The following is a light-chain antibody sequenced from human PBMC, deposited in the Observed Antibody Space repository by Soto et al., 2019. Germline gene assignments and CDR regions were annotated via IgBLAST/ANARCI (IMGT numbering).Light chain of an antibody. V-gene: IGKV3-20*01. J-gene: IGKJ1*01. CDR1: QSVSGRY. Sequence: DIVLTQSPGTLSSSSGDRATLSSRASQSVSGRYLAWYQQKPGQAPRLLIYGASSRATGIPDRFSGSGSGTDFTLTISRLEPEDFAVYYCQQYGISPRTFGQGTKVDIK. CDR2: GAS. CDR3: QQYGISPRT.